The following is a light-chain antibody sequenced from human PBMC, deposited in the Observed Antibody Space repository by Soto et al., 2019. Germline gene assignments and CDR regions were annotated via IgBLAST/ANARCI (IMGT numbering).Light chain of an antibody. CDR3: QQSYSTPFD. Sequence: DIQMTQSPSSVSASVGDRVTITCRASQSISSYLNWYQQKPGKAPKLLIYAASSLQSGVPSRFSGSGSGTDFTLTISSLQPEDFATYYCQQSYSTPFDFGPGTKVDIK. CDR2: AAS. CDR1: QSISSY. J-gene: IGKJ3*01. V-gene: IGKV1-39*01.